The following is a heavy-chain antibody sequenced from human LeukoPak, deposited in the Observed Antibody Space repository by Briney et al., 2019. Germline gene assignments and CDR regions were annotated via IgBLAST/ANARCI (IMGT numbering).Heavy chain of an antibody. D-gene: IGHD2/OR15-2a*01. CDR3: VKDLRSDFMGVLSRYLSY. V-gene: IGHV3-64D*09. CDR2: ISRNGGST. Sequence: SGGSLRLSCSAYGFTFSSFAMHWVRQAPGKGLEYVAAISRNGGSTYYADSVKGRFTISRDNSKNTLYLQMSSLRAEGTAGYLCVKDLRSDFMGVLSRYLSYWGQGTLVTVSS. J-gene: IGHJ4*02. CDR1: GFTFSSFA.